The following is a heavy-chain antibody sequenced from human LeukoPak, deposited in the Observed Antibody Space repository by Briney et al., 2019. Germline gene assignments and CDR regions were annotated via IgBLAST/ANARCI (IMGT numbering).Heavy chain of an antibody. J-gene: IGHJ4*02. Sequence: PGGSLRLSCAASGFTLSSFAMNWVRQTPEKGLEWDSYISTSSGTKYYADSVKGRFTISRDNAKNSLFLQMNSLRVDDTAVYYCARKVLTGTTRGSFDSWGQGTLVTVSS. CDR3: ARKVLTGTTRGSFDS. V-gene: IGHV3-48*04. CDR2: ISTSSGTK. D-gene: IGHD1-14*01. CDR1: GFTLSSFA.